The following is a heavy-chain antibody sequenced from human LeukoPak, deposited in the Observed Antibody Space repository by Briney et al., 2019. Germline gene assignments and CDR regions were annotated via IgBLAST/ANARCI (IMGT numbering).Heavy chain of an antibody. CDR3: ARGLFRFGESGFDY. J-gene: IGHJ4*02. V-gene: IGHV3-66*01. Sequence: GGSLRLSCAASGFTVSSNYMSWVRQAPGKGLEWVSVIYSGGSTYYADSVKGRFTISRDNSKNTLYLQMNSLRAEDTAVYYCARGLFRFGESGFDYWGQGTLVTVSS. CDR1: GFTVSSNY. CDR2: IYSGGST. D-gene: IGHD3-10*01.